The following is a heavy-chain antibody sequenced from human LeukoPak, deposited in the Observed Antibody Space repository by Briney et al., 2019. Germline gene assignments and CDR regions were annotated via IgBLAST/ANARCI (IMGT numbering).Heavy chain of an antibody. Sequence: GGSLRLSCAASGFTFSSYTMHWVRQAPGKGLEWVAVISPRSESTFYADALKGRFTISRDNSKNTLYLQMHSLRAEDTAVYYCAKGPRVFGVVLGLDWYFDLRGRGTLVSVSS. CDR2: ISPRSEST. CDR1: GFTFSSYT. CDR3: AKGPRVFGVVLGLDWYFDL. J-gene: IGHJ2*01. D-gene: IGHD3-3*01. V-gene: IGHV3-23*01.